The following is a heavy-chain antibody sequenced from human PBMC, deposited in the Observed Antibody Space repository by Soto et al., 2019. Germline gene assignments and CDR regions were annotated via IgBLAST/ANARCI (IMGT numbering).Heavy chain of an antibody. V-gene: IGHV1-8*01. Sequence: QVQLVQSGAEVKKPGASVKVSCKASGYTFTSYDINWVRQATGQGLEWMGWMNPNSGNTGYAQKFQRRVTMTRNTSISTAYMELSSLRSEDTDVYYCARGRVTSSSWYHLYGMDVWGQGTTVTVSS. CDR1: GYTFTSYD. CDR3: ARGRVTSSSWYHLYGMDV. D-gene: IGHD6-13*01. J-gene: IGHJ6*02. CDR2: MNPNSGNT.